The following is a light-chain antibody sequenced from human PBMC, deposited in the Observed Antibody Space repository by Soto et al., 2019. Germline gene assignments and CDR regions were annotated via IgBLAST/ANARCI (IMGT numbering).Light chain of an antibody. J-gene: IGKJ1*01. V-gene: IGKV1-5*01. CDR1: QSISSW. CDR3: QQYSSYPGT. CDR2: DAS. Sequence: DIQMTQSPSTLSASVGDRVTITCRASQSISSWLAWYQQKPGKAPKLLIYDASSLESGVPSRFSGSGSGAEFTLTISSLQPDDFATYYCQQYSSYPGTFGQGTKVDIK.